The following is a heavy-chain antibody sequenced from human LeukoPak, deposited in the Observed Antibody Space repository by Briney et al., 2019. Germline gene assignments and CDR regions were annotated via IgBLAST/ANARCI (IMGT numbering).Heavy chain of an antibody. CDR2: IRYDGSNK. J-gene: IGHJ4*02. D-gene: IGHD2-21*01. CDR1: GFTFSSYG. CDR3: AKDFTGLWPYYFDY. V-gene: IGHV3-30*02. Sequence: GGSLRLSCAASGFTFSSYGMHWVRQAPGKGLEWVAFIRYDGSNKYYADSVKGRFTISRDNSKNTLYLQMNSLRAEDTAVYYCAKDFTGLWPYYFDYWGQGTLVTVSS.